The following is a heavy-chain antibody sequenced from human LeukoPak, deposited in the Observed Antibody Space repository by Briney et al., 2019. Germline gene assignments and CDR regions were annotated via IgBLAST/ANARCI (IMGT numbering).Heavy chain of an antibody. CDR2: INHSGST. J-gene: IGHJ5*02. V-gene: IGHV4-34*01. D-gene: IGHD6-19*01. CDR3: ASGIAVALSANWFDP. CDR1: GGSFSGYY. Sequence: SETPSLTCAVYGGSFSGYYWSWIRQPPGKGLEWIGEINHSGSTNYNPSLKSRVTISVDTSKNQFSLKLSSVTAADTAVYYCASGIAVALSANWFDPWGQGTLVTASS.